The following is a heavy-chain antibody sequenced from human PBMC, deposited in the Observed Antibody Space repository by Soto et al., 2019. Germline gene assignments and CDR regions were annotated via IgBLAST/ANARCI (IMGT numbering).Heavy chain of an antibody. D-gene: IGHD3-9*01. J-gene: IGHJ5*02. Sequence: ASVKVSCKASGDTFTSDGISRVRQAPGQGLEWMGWISAYNGNTNYAQKLQGRVTMTTDTTTSTAYMELRCLRSDDTAVYYCARYYDILTGYFAWSNWFDPWGQGTLVTVSS. CDR1: GDTFTSDG. CDR3: ARYYDILTGYFAWSNWFDP. CDR2: ISAYNGNT. V-gene: IGHV1-18*01.